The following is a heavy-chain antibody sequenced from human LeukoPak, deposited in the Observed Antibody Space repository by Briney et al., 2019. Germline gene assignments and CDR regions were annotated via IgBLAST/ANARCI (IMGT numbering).Heavy chain of an antibody. J-gene: IGHJ4*02. V-gene: IGHV3-23*01. D-gene: IGHD3-16*02. CDR3: AKSGSFFDY. CDR1: EFTFSSYA. CDR2: IGGSGVST. Sequence: GGSLRLSCAASEFTFSSYAMSWVRQAPGKGLEWVSTIGGSGVSTYHADSVKGRFTISRDNSKNTLYLQMNSLRTEDPAVSYRAKSGSFFDYWGRGILVSVSS.